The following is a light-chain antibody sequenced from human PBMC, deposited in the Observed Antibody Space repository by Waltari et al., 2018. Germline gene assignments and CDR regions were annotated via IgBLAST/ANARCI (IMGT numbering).Light chain of an antibody. CDR3: MRALHSPV. Sequence: DIVMTQSPVSLPVTPGEPASISRRSSQSLLQSNGHNYLEWYLQRPGQSPQVLISLGSVRATGVPDRFSGSGSGTDFTLKISRVEAEDVGTYYCMRALHSPVFGQGTKLEIK. J-gene: IGKJ2*01. V-gene: IGKV2-28*01. CDR1: QSLLQSNGHNY. CDR2: LGS.